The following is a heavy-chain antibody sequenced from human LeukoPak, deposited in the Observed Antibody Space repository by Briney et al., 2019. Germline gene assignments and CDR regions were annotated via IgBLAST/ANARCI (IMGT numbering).Heavy chain of an antibody. D-gene: IGHD6-19*01. J-gene: IGHJ4*02. V-gene: IGHV1-18*04. Sequence: ASVKVSCKASGYTLTSYGISWVRQAPGQGLEWMGWISAYNGNTNYAQKLQGRVTMTTDTSTSTAYMELRSLRSDDTAVYYCARDCGIAVAETIDYWGQGTLVTVSS. CDR3: ARDCGIAVAETIDY. CDR2: ISAYNGNT. CDR1: GYTLTSYG.